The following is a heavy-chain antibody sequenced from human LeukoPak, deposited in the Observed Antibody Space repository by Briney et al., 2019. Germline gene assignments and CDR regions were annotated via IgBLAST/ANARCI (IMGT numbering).Heavy chain of an antibody. D-gene: IGHD6-19*01. CDR1: GFSLSTSGVG. J-gene: IGHJ4*02. CDR3: ARTVIPLAVTGGYYFDY. V-gene: IGHV2-5*02. CDR2: IYWDDDK. Sequence: SGPTLVNPTQTLTLTCTFSGFSLSTSGVGVGWIRQPPGKALEWLVLIYWDDDKRYSPSLKSRLTITKDTSKNQVVLIMTNMDPVHTATYYCARTVIPLAVTGGYYFDYWGQGTLVTVSS.